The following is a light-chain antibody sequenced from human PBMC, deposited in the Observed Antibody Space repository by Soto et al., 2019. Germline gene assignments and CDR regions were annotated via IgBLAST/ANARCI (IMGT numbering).Light chain of an antibody. V-gene: IGLV2-8*01. J-gene: IGLJ2*01. CDR2: EVS. CDR3: SSYAGSNTVV. Sequence: QSALTQPPSASGSPGQSVTISCTGTSSDVGGYNYVSWYQQQSGKAPKLMIYEVSKRPSGVPDRFSGSKSGNTVSLTVSGLQAEDEADYYCSSYAGSNTVVFGGGTKLTVL. CDR1: SSDVGGYNY.